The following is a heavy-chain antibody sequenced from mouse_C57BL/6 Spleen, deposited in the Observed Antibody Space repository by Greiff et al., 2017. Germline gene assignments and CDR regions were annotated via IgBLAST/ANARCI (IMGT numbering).Heavy chain of an antibody. CDR3: AEGSPFDY. CDR2: ISYDGSN. J-gene: IGHJ2*01. D-gene: IGHD1-1*02. Sequence: DVQLQESGPGLVKPSQSLSLTCSVTGYSITSGYYWNWIRQFPGNKLEWMGYISYDGSNNYNPSLKNRISITRDTSKNQFFLKLNSVTTEDTATYYCAEGSPFDYWGQGTTLTVSS. CDR1: GYSITSGYY. V-gene: IGHV3-6*01.